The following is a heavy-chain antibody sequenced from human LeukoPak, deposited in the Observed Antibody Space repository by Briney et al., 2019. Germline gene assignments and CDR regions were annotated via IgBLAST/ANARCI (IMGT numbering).Heavy chain of an antibody. CDR2: IIPILGIA. J-gene: IGHJ6*02. CDR1: GGTFSSYA. Sequence: SVKVCCKASGGTFSSYAISWVRQAPGQGLEWMGRIIPILGIANYAQKFQGRVTITADKSTSTAYMELSSLRSEDTAVYYCAREIATIATNYYYYGMDVWGQGTTVTVSS. D-gene: IGHD5-24*01. CDR3: AREIATIATNYYYYGMDV. V-gene: IGHV1-69*04.